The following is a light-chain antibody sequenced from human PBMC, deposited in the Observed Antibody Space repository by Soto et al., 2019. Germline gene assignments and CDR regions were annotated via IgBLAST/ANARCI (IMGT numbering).Light chain of an antibody. Sequence: QSVLTQPPSASGTPGQRVTISCSGSSSNIGSNTVNWYQQLPGTAPKLLIYRNNQRPSGVPDRFSGSKSGTSASLAISGLQSEDEADYYCAAWADSLNGEVFGTGTKVTVL. CDR3: AAWADSLNGEV. CDR2: RNN. J-gene: IGLJ1*01. V-gene: IGLV1-44*01. CDR1: SSNIGSNT.